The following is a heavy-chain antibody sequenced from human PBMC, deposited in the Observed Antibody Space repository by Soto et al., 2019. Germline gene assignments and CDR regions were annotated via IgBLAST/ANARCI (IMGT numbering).Heavy chain of an antibody. CDR3: ARDRGYSDAWAFDI. D-gene: IGHD5-18*01. V-gene: IGHV3-48*02. J-gene: IGHJ3*02. CDR2: VSSSSTTM. CDR1: GFTFGSFS. Sequence: PGGSLRLSCAASGFTFGSFSLNWVRQAPGKGPEWVSYVSSSSTTMYYADSVKGRFTISRDNAKNSLYLQMNSLSDEDTAVYYCARDRGYSDAWAFDIWGPGTMVTVSS.